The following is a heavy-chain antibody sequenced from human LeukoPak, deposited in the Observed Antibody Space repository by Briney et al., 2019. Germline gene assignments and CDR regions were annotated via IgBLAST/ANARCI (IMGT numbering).Heavy chain of an antibody. J-gene: IGHJ4*02. D-gene: IGHD5-18*01. Sequence: SDSDGSTFYADSVKGRFTISRDNSENTLFLQLYSLRAEDTAVYYCAKSRRGYTYGKFDYWGQGSLVTVSS. V-gene: IGHV3-23*01. CDR3: AKSRRGYTYGKFDY. CDR2: SDSDGST.